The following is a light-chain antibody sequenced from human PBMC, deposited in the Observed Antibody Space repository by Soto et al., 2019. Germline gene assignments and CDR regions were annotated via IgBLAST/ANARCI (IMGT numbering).Light chain of an antibody. V-gene: IGKV1-9*01. CDR2: AAS. Sequence: PLTQSPSPPSASVGDRVTITCRASQGISNYLGWYQQKPGKAPKLLIYAASTLQTGVPSRFSGGGSGTDFTLTITSLQPEDFATYYCQQLNVYPSTFGGGTKVDIK. J-gene: IGKJ4*01. CDR3: QQLNVYPST. CDR1: QGISNY.